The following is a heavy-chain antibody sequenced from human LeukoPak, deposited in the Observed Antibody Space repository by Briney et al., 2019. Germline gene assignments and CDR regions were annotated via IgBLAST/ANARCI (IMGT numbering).Heavy chain of an antibody. V-gene: IGHV3-11*01. CDR1: GFTFSDYY. CDR2: ISSSGSTI. D-gene: IGHD6-13*01. CDR3: AKGSPYQQLVLFY. Sequence: GGSLRLSCAASGFTFSDYYMSWIRQAPGKGLEWVSYISSSGSTIYYADSVKGRFTISRDNAKNSLYLQMNSLRAEDTAVYYCAKGSPYQQLVLFYWGQGTLVTVSS. J-gene: IGHJ4*02.